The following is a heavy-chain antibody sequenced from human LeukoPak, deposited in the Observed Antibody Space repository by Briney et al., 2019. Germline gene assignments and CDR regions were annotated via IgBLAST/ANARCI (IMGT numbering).Heavy chain of an antibody. CDR1: GFTFSSYS. CDR3: AKDIGSRRPHYFDY. D-gene: IGHD3-16*02. CDR2: ISSSSSYI. V-gene: IGHV3-21*04. J-gene: IGHJ4*02. Sequence: GGSLRLSCAASGFTFSSYSMNWVRQAPGKGLEWVSSISSSSSYIYYADSVKGRFTISRDNAKNSLYLQMNSLRAEDTALYYCAKDIGSRRPHYFDYWGQGTLVTVSS.